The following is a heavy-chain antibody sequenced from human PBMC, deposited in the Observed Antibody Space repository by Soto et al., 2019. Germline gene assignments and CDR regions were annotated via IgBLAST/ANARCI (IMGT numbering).Heavy chain of an antibody. CDR2: ISGSGGIT. CDR3: AELLWFWELAGFDI. J-gene: IGHJ3*02. D-gene: IGHD3-10*01. Sequence: EVQLLESGGGLVQPGGSLRLSCAASGFTFSSYAMSWVRQSPGKGLEWGSAISGSGGITHYADSVKGRFTIYRDNYKKTLYLQMNSHRAEDTAVFYCAELLWFWELAGFDIWGQGTMVTVS. V-gene: IGHV3-23*01. CDR1: GFTFSSYA.